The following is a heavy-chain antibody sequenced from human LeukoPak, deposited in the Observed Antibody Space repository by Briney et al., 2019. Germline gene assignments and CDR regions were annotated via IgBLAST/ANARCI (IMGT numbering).Heavy chain of an antibody. CDR2: IKQDGSEK. Sequence: GGSLRLSCAASGFTFSSYAMSWVRQAPGKGLEWVANIKQDGSEKYYVDSVKGRFTISRDNAKNSLYLQMNSLRAEDTAVYYCASSGYSGYDGDYFDYWGQGTLVTVSS. D-gene: IGHD5-12*01. CDR3: ASSGYSGYDGDYFDY. J-gene: IGHJ4*02. V-gene: IGHV3-7*01. CDR1: GFTFSSYA.